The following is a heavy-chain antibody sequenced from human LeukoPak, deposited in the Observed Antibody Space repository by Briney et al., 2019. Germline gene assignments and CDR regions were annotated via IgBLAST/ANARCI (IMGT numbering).Heavy chain of an antibody. Sequence: PGGSLRLSCAASGFTVNSNYMNWVSQAPGKGLEWVSVVYSDDTTYHADSVKGRFTISRDNSKNTLYLQMNNLRAEDTAVYYCARGGGYYAIDYWGQGTLVTVSS. CDR3: ARGGGYYAIDY. D-gene: IGHD1-26*01. V-gene: IGHV3-53*01. CDR1: GFTVNSNY. CDR2: VYSDDTT. J-gene: IGHJ4*02.